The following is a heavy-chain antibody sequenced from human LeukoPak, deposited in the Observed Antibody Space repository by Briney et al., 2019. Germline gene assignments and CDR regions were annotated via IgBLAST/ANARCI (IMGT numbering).Heavy chain of an antibody. V-gene: IGHV3-23*01. CDR3: AKGDSYFDTYYFDY. D-gene: IGHD3-9*01. J-gene: IGHJ4*02. CDR2: ISGSGGST. Sequence: AGGSLRLSCAASGFTFSSYGMSWVRQAPGKGLEWVSAISGSGGSTYYADSVKGRFTISRDNFKNTLYLQMNSLRAEDTAVYYCAKGDSYFDTYYFDYWGQGTLVTVSS. CDR1: GFTFSSYG.